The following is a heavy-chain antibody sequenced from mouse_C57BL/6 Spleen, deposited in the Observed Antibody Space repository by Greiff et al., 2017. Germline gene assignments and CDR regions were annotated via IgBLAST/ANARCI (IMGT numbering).Heavy chain of an antibody. V-gene: IGHV1-69*01. J-gene: IGHJ2*01. Sequence: VQLQQPGAELVMPGASVKLSCKASGYTFTSYWMHWVKQRPGQGLAWIGEIDPSDSYTNYNQKFKGKSTLTVDKSSSTAYMRLSSLPSSDAAVYYCAKRDYYGSSYDWGQGTTRTVSA. CDR2: IDPSDSYT. CDR1: GYTFTSYW. CDR3: AKRDYYGSSYD. D-gene: IGHD1-1*01.